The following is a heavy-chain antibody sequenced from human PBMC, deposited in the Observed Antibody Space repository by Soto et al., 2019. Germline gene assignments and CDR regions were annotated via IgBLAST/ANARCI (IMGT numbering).Heavy chain of an antibody. V-gene: IGHV4-30-4*01. D-gene: IGHD3-3*01. J-gene: IGHJ4*02. CDR3: ARDDGYYRLYDY. CDR1: GGSISSGDYF. Sequence: SETLSLTCTVSGGSISSGDYFWSWVRQPPGKGLEWIGYIYYTGSTSYNPSLKSRITMSVDTSKNQFSLKVSSVTAAVTAVYFCARDDGYYRLYDYWGQGTLVTVSS. CDR2: IYYTGST.